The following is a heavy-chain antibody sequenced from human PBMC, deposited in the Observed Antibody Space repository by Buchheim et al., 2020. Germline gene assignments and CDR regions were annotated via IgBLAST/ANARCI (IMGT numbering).Heavy chain of an antibody. CDR3: AKGGGVVVITTFHFDY. J-gene: IGHJ4*02. CDR1: GFTFSSYG. D-gene: IGHD3-22*01. CDR2: ISYDGSNK. V-gene: IGHV3-30*18. Sequence: QVQLVESGGGVVQPGRSLRLSCAASGFTFSSYGMHWVRQAPGKGLEWVAVISYDGSNKYYADSVKGRFTISRDNSKNTLYLQMNSLRAEGTAVYYCAKGGGVVVITTFHFDYWGQGTL.